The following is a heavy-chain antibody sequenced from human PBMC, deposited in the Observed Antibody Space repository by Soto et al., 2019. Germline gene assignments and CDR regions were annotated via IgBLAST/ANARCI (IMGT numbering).Heavy chain of an antibody. Sequence: PGGSLRLSCAASGFTFSSYGMHWVRQAPGKGLEWVAVISYDGSNKYYADSVKGRFTISRDNSKNTLYLQMNSLRAEDTAVYYCAKGPRTVAGLFDYWGQGTLVTVSS. CDR1: GFTFSSYG. CDR2: ISYDGSNK. CDR3: AKGPRTVAGLFDY. D-gene: IGHD6-19*01. J-gene: IGHJ4*02. V-gene: IGHV3-30*18.